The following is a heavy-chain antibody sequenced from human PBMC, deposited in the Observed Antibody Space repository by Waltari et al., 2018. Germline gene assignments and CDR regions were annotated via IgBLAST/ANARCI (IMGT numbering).Heavy chain of an antibody. CDR3: ARHPRGYSGYDALDY. V-gene: IGHV4-34*01. J-gene: IGHJ4*02. Sequence: QVQLQQWGAGLLKPSETLSLTCAVYGGSFSGYYWSWIRQPPGKGLEWIGEIKHSGSTNYNPPLKSRVTISVDTSKNQFSLKLSSVTAADTAVYYCARHPRGYSGYDALDYWGQGTLVTVSS. CDR1: GGSFSGYY. CDR2: IKHSGST. D-gene: IGHD5-12*01.